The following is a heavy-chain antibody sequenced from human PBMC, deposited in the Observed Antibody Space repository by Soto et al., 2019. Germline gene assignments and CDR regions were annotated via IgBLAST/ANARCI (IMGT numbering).Heavy chain of an antibody. Sequence: GGSLRLSCAASGFTVSSNYMSWVRQAPGKGLEWVSVIYSGGSTYYADSVKGRFTISRDNSKNTLYLQMNSLRAEDTAVYYCARALGYCSGGSCYPYYFDYWGQGTLVTSPQ. CDR1: GFTVSSNY. J-gene: IGHJ4*02. CDR3: ARALGYCSGGSCYPYYFDY. V-gene: IGHV3-66*01. D-gene: IGHD2-15*01. CDR2: IYSGGST.